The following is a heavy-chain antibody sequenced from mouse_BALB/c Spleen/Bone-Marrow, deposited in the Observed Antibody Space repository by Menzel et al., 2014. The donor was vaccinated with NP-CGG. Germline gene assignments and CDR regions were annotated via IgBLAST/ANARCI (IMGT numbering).Heavy chain of an antibody. J-gene: IGHJ4*01. V-gene: IGHV5-17*02. Sequence: VKLVESGGGLVQPGGSRKLSCAASGFTFSSFGMHWVRQAPEKGLEWVAYISSGSSTIYYADTVKGRFTISRDNPKNALFLQMNSLRSEDTAMYYCARGNYGFSFYYAMDYWGQGTSVTVSS. CDR3: ARGNYGFSFYYAMDY. CDR1: GFTFSSFG. D-gene: IGHD1-1*01. CDR2: ISSGSSTI.